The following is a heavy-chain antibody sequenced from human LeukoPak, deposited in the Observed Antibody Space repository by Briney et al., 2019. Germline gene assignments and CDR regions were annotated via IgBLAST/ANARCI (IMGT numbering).Heavy chain of an antibody. CDR1: GFTFSSYW. CDR2: IKQDGSEK. J-gene: IGHJ6*02. Sequence: GGSLRLSCAASGFTFSSYWMSWVRQAPGKGLEWVANIKQDGSEKYYVDSVKGRFTISRDNAKNSLYLQMNSLRAEDTAVYYCARVAHYYDFWSGYYSYYGMDVWGRGTTVTVSS. CDR3: ARVAHYYDFWSGYYSYYGMDV. D-gene: IGHD3-3*01. V-gene: IGHV3-7*01.